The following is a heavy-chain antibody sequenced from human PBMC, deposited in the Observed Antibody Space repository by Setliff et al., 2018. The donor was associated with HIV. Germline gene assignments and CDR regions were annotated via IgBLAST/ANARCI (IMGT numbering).Heavy chain of an antibody. CDR3: ASSHTGYSSSSGAFDI. CDR2: IYYSGST. J-gene: IGHJ3*02. D-gene: IGHD6-6*01. Sequence: TLSLTCTVSGGSISSGAYYWSWIRQHPGKGLEWIGYIYYSGSTYYNPSLKSRVTISVETSKNQVSLKLSSVTAADTAVYYCASSHTGYSSSSGAFDIWGQGTMVTVSS. V-gene: IGHV4-31*03. CDR1: GGSISSGAYY.